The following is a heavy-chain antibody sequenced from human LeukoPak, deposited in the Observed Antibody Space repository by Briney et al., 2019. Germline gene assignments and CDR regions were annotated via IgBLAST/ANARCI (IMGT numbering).Heavy chain of an antibody. Sequence: GGSLRLSCTTSGLTFSNCVMTWVRQAPGKGLEWVSSISPSGGSTFYADSVKGRFTISRDNSKNTLYLQMSSLGAEDTAAYYCAGGYSDYDFLDSWGQGTLVTVSS. CDR3: AGGYSDYDFLDS. J-gene: IGHJ4*02. V-gene: IGHV3-23*01. D-gene: IGHD5-12*01. CDR1: GLTFSNCV. CDR2: ISPSGGST.